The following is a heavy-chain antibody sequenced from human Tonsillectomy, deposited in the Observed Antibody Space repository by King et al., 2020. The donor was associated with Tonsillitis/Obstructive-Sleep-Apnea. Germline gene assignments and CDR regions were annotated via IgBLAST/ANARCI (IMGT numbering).Heavy chain of an antibody. V-gene: IGHV3-30*03. CDR3: TLDTWGY. CDR1: GFTFSNYG. D-gene: IGHD7-27*01. Sequence: VQLVESGGGVVQPGRSLRLSCAASGFTFSNYGMHWVRQAPGKGLEWVAVISYDGSNKYYADSVKGRFTISRDNSENTLYLQMNSLRAEDTAVYLSTLDTWGYWGQGTLVTVSS. J-gene: IGHJ4*02. CDR2: ISYDGSNK.